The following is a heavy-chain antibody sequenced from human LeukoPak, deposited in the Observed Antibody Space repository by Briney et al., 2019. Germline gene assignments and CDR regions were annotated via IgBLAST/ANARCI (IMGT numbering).Heavy chain of an antibody. V-gene: IGHV3-66*02. Sequence: GSLRLSCAASGFTVSSKYMSWVRQAPGKGLEWVSVIYSGGSTYYASSVKGRFTISRDSSRNTLYLQMNSLRAEDTAVYYCARGSTGSYFGFDYWGQGTLVTVSS. CDR3: ARGSTGSYFGFDY. D-gene: IGHD1-26*01. CDR1: GFTVSSKY. J-gene: IGHJ4*02. CDR2: IYSGGST.